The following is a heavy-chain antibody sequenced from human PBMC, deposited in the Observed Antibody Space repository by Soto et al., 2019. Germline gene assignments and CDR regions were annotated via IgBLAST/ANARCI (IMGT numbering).Heavy chain of an antibody. D-gene: IGHD1-1*01. CDR3: ARDIDWNLDY. CDR2: VYNGNT. Sequence: ASVKVSCKASGYTFSSYGISWVRQAPGQGREWMGWVYNGNTKDAQRFQGRVTMTTDTSTSTAYMELRSLRSDDTAVYYCARDIDWNLDYWGQGXLVTVYS. J-gene: IGHJ4*02. V-gene: IGHV1-18*04. CDR1: GYTFSSYG.